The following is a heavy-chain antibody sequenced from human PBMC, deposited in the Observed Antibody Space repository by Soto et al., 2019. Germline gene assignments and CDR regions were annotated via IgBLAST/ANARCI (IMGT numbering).Heavy chain of an antibody. D-gene: IGHD3-10*01. J-gene: IGHJ5*02. Sequence: QVQLVQSGAEVKKPGSSVKVSCKASGGTFSSYTISWVRQAPGQGLEWMGRIIPILGIANYAQKFQGRVTITADKSTITAYMERSSRRSEDTAVDYCARVVVRGVTNWFDPWGQGTLVTVSS. V-gene: IGHV1-69*02. CDR2: IIPILGIA. CDR1: GGTFSSYT. CDR3: ARVVVRGVTNWFDP.